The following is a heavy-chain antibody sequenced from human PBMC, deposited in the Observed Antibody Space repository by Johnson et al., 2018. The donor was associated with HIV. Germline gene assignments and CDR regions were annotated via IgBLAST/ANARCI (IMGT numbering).Heavy chain of an antibody. CDR1: GFTFSSYA. D-gene: IGHD6-13*01. V-gene: IGHV3-30-3*01. J-gene: IGHJ3*02. CDR3: TRRIAAAGISVAAFDI. Sequence: QVQLVESGGGVVQPGRSLRLSCAASGFTFSSYAMHWVRQAPGKGLEWVAVISYDGSTYYADSVKGRFTISRDNSKNTLYLQMNSLKTEDTAVYYCTRRIAAAGISVAAFDIWGQGTMVTVSS. CDR2: ISYDGST.